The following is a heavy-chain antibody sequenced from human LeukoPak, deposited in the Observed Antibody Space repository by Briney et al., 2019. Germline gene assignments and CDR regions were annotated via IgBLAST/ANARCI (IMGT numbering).Heavy chain of an antibody. V-gene: IGHV3-33*01. D-gene: IGHD5-24*01. J-gene: IGHJ6*04. Sequence: GGSLRLSCAASGFSFSVYGMHWVRQAPGKGLEWVAVIWYDGSIKNYADSVEGRLTISRDNSNNMLYLQMHSLRVEDTAVYYCARDAASDGSHYGMDVWGEGTTVIVSS. CDR2: IWYDGSIK. CDR3: ARDAASDGSHYGMDV. CDR1: GFSFSVYG.